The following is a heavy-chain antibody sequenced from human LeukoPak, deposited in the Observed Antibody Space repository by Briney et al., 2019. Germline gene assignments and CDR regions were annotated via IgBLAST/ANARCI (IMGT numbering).Heavy chain of an antibody. Sequence: SLXLSXAAXGFTFXSYGMHWVRQAPGKGLEWVAVISYDGSNKYYADSVKGRFTISRDNSKNTLYLQMNSLRAEDTAVYYCANILGGYDSSGYYPDYWGQGTLVTVSS. V-gene: IGHV3-30*18. CDR1: GFTFXSYG. D-gene: IGHD3-22*01. CDR2: ISYDGSNK. CDR3: ANILGGYDSSGYYPDY. J-gene: IGHJ4*02.